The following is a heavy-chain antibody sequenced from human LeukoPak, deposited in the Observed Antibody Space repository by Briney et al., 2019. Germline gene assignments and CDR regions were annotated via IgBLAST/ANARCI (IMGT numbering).Heavy chain of an antibody. V-gene: IGHV3-23*01. J-gene: IGHJ5*02. CDR3: AKDHRVGQLLLLP. Sequence: GGSLRLSCSASGFTFSSYAMTWVRQAPGMGREGFSTISGGGGSTYYADSVKGRFTISRDNSKNTLYLQMNNLRAEDTAVYYCAKDHRVGQLLLLPWGQGTLVTVSS. CDR1: GFTFSSYA. CDR2: ISGGGGST. D-gene: IGHD2-15*01.